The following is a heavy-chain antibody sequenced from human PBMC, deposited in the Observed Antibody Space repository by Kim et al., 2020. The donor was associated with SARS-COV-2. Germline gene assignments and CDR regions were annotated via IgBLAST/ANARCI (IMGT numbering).Heavy chain of an antibody. Sequence: SVKVSCKASGGTFSSYAISWVRQAPGQGLEWMGGIIPIFGTANYAQKFQGRVTITADESTSTAYMELSSLRSEDTAVYYCASSVMGVHYGMDVWGQGTTVTVSS. J-gene: IGHJ6*02. CDR3: ASSVMGVHYGMDV. D-gene: IGHD1-26*01. CDR1: GGTFSSYA. V-gene: IGHV1-69*13. CDR2: IIPIFGTA.